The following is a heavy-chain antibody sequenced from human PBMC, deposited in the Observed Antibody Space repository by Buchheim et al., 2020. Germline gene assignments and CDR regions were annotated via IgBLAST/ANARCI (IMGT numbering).Heavy chain of an antibody. CDR2: IYTSGST. Sequence: QVQLQESGPGLVKPSQTLSLTCTVSGGSISSGSYYWSWIRQPAGKGLEWIGRIYTSGSTNYNPSLKSRVTISVDTSKNQFSLALRSVSAADTAVYYCASGSGSYYGAGFDYWGQGTL. D-gene: IGHD1-26*01. V-gene: IGHV4-61*02. CDR3: ASGSGSYYGAGFDY. J-gene: IGHJ4*02. CDR1: GGSISSGSYY.